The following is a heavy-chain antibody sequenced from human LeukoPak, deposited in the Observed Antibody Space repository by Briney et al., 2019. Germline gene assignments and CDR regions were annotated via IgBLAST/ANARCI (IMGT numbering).Heavy chain of an antibody. Sequence: ASVKVSCKASGYTFTSYGISWVRQAPGQGLEWMGWISAYNGNTNYAQKLQGRVTMTTDTSTSTAYMELSSLRSEDTAVYYCATLPASAAQLLYYFDYWGQGTLVTVSS. CDR2: ISAYNGNT. V-gene: IGHV1-18*01. CDR1: GYTFTSYG. D-gene: IGHD2-2*01. CDR3: ATLPASAAQLLYYFDY. J-gene: IGHJ4*02.